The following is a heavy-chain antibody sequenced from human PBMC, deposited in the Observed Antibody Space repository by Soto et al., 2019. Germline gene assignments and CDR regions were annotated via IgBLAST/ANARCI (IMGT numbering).Heavy chain of an antibody. CDR3: AYVDKAMVYGMDV. V-gene: IGHV4-34*01. D-gene: IGHD5-18*01. J-gene: IGHJ6*02. CDR2: INHSGST. CDR1: GGSFSGYY. Sequence: SETLSLTCAVYGGSFSGYYWSWIRQPPGKGLEWIGEINHSGSTNYNPSLKSRVTISVDTSKNQFSLKLSSVTAADTAVYYCAYVDKAMVYGMDVWGPRNTVPVSS.